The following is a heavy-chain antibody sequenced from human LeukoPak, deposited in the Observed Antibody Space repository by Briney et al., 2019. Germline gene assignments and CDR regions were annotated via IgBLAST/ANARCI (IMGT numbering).Heavy chain of an antibody. V-gene: IGHV3-23*01. Sequence: GGSLRLSCAASGFTFSSYAMSWVRQAPGKGLEWVSSISGTNDNTYYADSVKDRFTISRDNSKNTLSLQMNSLKAEDTAVYYCAKGRGTTVTSAANYWGQGTLVTVSS. D-gene: IGHD4-17*01. CDR3: AKGRGTTVTSAANY. CDR1: GFTFSSYA. J-gene: IGHJ4*02. CDR2: ISGTNDNT.